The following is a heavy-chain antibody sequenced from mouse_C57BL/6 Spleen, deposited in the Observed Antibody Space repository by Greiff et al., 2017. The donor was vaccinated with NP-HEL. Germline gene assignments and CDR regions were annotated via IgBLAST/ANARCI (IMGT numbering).Heavy chain of an antibody. V-gene: IGHV1-82*01. Sequence: VQLQQSGPELVKPGASVKISCKASGYAFSSSWMNWVKQRPGKGLEWIGRIYPGDGVTNYNGKFKGKATLTADKSSSTAYMQLSSLTSEDSAVYFCARRSTTVSYFDYWGQGTTLTVSS. CDR1: GYAFSSSW. D-gene: IGHD1-1*01. CDR3: ARRSTTVSYFDY. J-gene: IGHJ2*01. CDR2: IYPGDGVT.